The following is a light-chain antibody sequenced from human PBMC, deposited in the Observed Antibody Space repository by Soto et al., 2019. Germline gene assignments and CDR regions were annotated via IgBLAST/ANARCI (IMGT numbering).Light chain of an antibody. CDR3: QVWDSRSDHPVV. CDR2: YDS. J-gene: IGLJ2*01. CDR1: NIGSKS. V-gene: IGLV3-21*04. Sequence: SSELTQPPSVSVAPGKTARITCGGNNIGSKSVHWYQQKPGQAPVLVIYYDSDRPSGIPERFSGSNSGNTATLTISRVEAGDEADYYCQVWDSRSDHPVVFGGGTKVTVL.